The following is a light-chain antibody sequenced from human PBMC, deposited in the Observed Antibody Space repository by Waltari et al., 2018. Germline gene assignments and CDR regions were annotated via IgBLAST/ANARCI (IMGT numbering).Light chain of an antibody. V-gene: IGLV2-8*01. CDR3: SSKGGSNNLV. CDR2: EVS. J-gene: IGLJ3*02. Sequence: QSALTQPPSASGSPGPSVTISCTGTSSDVGSYTSVPWFQQHPGKAPKLIIYEVSKRPSGVPDRFSGSKSGNTASLTVSGLQAEDEADYYCSSKGGSNNLVFGGGTKLTVL. CDR1: SSDVGSYTS.